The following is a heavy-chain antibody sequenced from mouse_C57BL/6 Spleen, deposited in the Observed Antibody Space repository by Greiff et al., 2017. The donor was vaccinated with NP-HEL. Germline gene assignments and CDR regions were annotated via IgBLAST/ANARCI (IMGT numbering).Heavy chain of an antibody. D-gene: IGHD1-1*01. CDR3: ALYYYEFAY. CDR1: GYTFTSYW. J-gene: IGHJ3*01. V-gene: IGHV1-69*01. Sequence: QVQLQQPGAELVMPGASVKLSCKASGYTFTSYWMHWVKQRPGQGLEWIGEIDPSDSYTNYNQKFKGKSTLTVDKSSSTAYMQLSSLTSEDSAVYYCALYYYEFAYWGQGTLVTVSA. CDR2: IDPSDSYT.